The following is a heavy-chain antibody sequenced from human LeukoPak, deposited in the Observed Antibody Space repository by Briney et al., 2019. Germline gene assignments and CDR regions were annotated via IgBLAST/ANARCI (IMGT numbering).Heavy chain of an antibody. D-gene: IGHD2-2*03. CDR1: GGSISSGGYY. V-gene: IGHV4-31*03. CDR2: IYYSGST. J-gene: IGHJ4*02. Sequence: SQTLSLTCTVSGGSISSGGYYWSWIRQHPGKGLEWMGYIYYSGSTYYNPSLKSRVTISVDTSKNQFSLKLSSVTAADTAVYYCARAPGYCSSTSCPTPWGFDYWGQGTLVTVSS. CDR3: ARAPGYCSSTSCPTPWGFDY.